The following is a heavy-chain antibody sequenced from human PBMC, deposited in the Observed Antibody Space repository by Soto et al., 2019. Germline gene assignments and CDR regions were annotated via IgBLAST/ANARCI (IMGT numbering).Heavy chain of an antibody. CDR1: GFTFSSYA. CDR3: ARYGADGDYADY. CDR2: ITSNGGST. Sequence: GSLRLSCAASGFTFSSYAMHWVRQAPGKGLEYVSAITSNGGSTYYANSVKGRFTISRDNSKNTLYLQMGSLRAEDMAVYYCARYGADGDYADYWGQGTLVTVSS. V-gene: IGHV3-64*01. J-gene: IGHJ4*02. D-gene: IGHD4-17*01.